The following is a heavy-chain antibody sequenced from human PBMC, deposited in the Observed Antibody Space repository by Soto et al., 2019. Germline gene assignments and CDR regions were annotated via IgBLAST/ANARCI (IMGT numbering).Heavy chain of an antibody. CDR2: IYYSGST. CDR1: CGSISSHY. Sequence: SETLSLPCSVSCGSISSHYLSWIRQPPGKRLEWIGYIYYSGSTNYNPSLKSRVTISVDTSKNQFSLKLSSVTAADTAVYYCARSRGGVAQDYWGQGTLVTVSS. J-gene: IGHJ4*02. CDR3: ARSRGGVAQDY. D-gene: IGHD3-3*01. V-gene: IGHV4-59*11.